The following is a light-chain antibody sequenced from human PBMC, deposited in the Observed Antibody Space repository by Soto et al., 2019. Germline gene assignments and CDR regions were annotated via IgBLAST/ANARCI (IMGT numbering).Light chain of an antibody. CDR2: GAS. Sequence: EIVLTQSPGTLSLSPGERATLSCRASQSVSSSYLAWYQQKPGQAPRLLIYGASSRATGIPDRFSGSGSGTDFTLTISRLEPEDFAVYYCHQYGSSSSYTFGQGTKLEIK. CDR1: QSVSSSY. CDR3: HQYGSSSSYT. J-gene: IGKJ2*01. V-gene: IGKV3-20*01.